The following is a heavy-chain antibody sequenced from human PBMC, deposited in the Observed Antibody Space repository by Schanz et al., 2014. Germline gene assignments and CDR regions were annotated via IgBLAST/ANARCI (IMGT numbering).Heavy chain of an antibody. J-gene: IGHJ6*02. CDR3: TRMSLRRGDYGGLDV. CDR1: GVSISSFY. CDR2: IYGGGST. Sequence: QVQLQESGPGLVRPSETLSLTCTVSGVSISSFYWSWIRQSPGQGLEYFGYIYGGGSTSYNPSFKRPLRMLFAASRSALPRKPIPVTAADTAVYYCTRMSLRRGDYGGLDVWGQGTTVTVSS. V-gene: IGHV4-4*08. D-gene: IGHD3-10*01.